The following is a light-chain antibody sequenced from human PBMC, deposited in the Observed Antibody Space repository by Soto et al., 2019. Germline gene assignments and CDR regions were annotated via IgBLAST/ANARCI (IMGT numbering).Light chain of an antibody. Sequence: QSVLTQPPSVSGAPGKRVTISCTGRSSNIGAGYDVHWYQQLPGTAPKLLIYGNSNRPSGVPDRFSGSKSGTSASLAITGLQAEDEADYYCQSYDSSLSGWVFGGGTKVTVL. CDR3: QSYDSSLSGWV. J-gene: IGLJ3*02. V-gene: IGLV1-40*01. CDR1: SSNIGAGYD. CDR2: GNS.